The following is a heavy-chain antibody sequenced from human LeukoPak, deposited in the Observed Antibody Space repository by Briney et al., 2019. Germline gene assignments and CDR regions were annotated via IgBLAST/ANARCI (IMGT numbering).Heavy chain of an antibody. CDR3: ARGQVEFYYYYGMDV. Sequence: ASVKVSCKASGYTFTSYDINWVRPATGQGLEWMGWMNPNSGNTGYAQKFQGRVTMTRNTSISTAYMELSSLRSEDTAVYYCARGQVEFYYYYGMDVWGQGTTVTVSS. CDR1: GYTFTSYD. CDR2: MNPNSGNT. D-gene: IGHD3-10*01. V-gene: IGHV1-8*01. J-gene: IGHJ6*02.